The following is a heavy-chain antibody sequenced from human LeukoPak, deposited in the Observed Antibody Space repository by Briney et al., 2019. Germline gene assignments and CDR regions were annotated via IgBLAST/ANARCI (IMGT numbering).Heavy chain of an antibody. V-gene: IGHV1-69*01. CDR3: ARDRLYGDDYVWGSYRLTDY. CDR2: IIPIFGTA. D-gene: IGHD3-16*02. CDR1: GGTFSSYA. J-gene: IGHJ4*02. Sequence: SLKLSCTASGGTFSSYAISWVRQAPGQGLEWMGGIIPIFGTANYAQKFQGRVTITADESTSTAYMELSSLRSEDTAVYYCARDRLYGDDYVWGSYRLTDYWGQGTLVTVSS.